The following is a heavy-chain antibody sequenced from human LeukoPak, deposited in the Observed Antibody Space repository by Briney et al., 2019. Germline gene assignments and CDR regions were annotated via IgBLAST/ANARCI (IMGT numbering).Heavy chain of an antibody. V-gene: IGHV4-34*01. D-gene: IGHD6-19*01. CDR1: GGSFSGYY. J-gene: IGHJ4*02. CDR3: ARRSSGWLDY. Sequence: SEILSLTCGVYGGSFSGYYWSWIRQPPGKGLEWIGEINQSGGTNYNPSLKSRVTISVDRSKNHFSLRLSSVTAADTAVYYCARRSSGWLDYWGQGILVTVSS. CDR2: INQSGGT.